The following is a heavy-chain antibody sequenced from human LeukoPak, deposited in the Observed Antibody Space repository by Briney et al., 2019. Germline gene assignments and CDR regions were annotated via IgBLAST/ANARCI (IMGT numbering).Heavy chain of an antibody. V-gene: IGHV3-21*01. Sequence: GGSLRLSCAASGFTFCSYSMNWVRQAPGKGLEWVSSISSSSSYIYYADSVKGRFTISRDNAKNSLFPQMNSLRAEDTAVYYCARDASGYSSTSGNDYWGQGTLVTVSS. J-gene: IGHJ4*02. D-gene: IGHD6-13*01. CDR2: ISSSSSYI. CDR1: GFTFCSYS. CDR3: ARDASGYSSTSGNDY.